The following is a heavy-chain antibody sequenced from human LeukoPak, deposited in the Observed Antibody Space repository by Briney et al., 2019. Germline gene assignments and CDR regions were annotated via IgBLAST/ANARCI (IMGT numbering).Heavy chain of an antibody. D-gene: IGHD3-10*01. J-gene: IGHJ5*02. Sequence: PSETLSLTCAVYGGSFSGYYWSWIRQPPGKGLEWIGEINHSGSTNYNPSLKSRVTISVDTSKNQFSLKLSSVTAADTAVYYCARARVRGVIIRSHLVGPAAWFDPWGQGTLVTVSS. V-gene: IGHV4-34*01. CDR1: GGSFSGYY. CDR2: INHSGST. CDR3: ARARVRGVIIRSHLVGPAAWFDP.